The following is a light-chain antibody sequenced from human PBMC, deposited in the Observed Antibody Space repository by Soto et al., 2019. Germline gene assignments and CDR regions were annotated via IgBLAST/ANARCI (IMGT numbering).Light chain of an antibody. CDR2: DAS. Sequence: DIQMTQSPYTLSASVGDRTTITCRASQSISSWLAWYQQKPGKAPKLLIYDASSLESGVPSRFSGSGSGTEFTLTISSLQPDDFATYYCQHYNSYSEAVGQGTKVDIK. CDR3: QHYNSYSEA. CDR1: QSISSW. J-gene: IGKJ1*01. V-gene: IGKV1-5*01.